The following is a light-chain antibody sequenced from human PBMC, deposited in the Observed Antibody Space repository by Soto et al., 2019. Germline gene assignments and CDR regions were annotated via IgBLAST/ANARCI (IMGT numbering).Light chain of an antibody. CDR3: QQYNKWPLT. J-gene: IGKJ4*01. V-gene: IGKV3-15*01. CDR1: QSVSSD. CDR2: DTS. Sequence: IVLTQAPATLAVSPGERATLSCRASQSVSSDLAWYHQKPGQAPRLLIYDTSTRATGIPARFSGSGSGTEFTLTISSLQSEDSAVYHCQQYNKWPLTFGGGTKVDIK.